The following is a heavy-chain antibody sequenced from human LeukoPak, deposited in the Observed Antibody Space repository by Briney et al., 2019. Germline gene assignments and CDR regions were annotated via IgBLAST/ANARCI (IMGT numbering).Heavy chain of an antibody. J-gene: IGHJ6*03. Sequence: PGGSLRLSCAASGFTVSSYGMRWVRQAPGKGLEWVAFIRDEGGNKYYADSVKGRFTISRDNSKNTLYLQMNSLRAEDTDVYSCEKDRGTTGLAPPSMDVWGKGATVTISS. V-gene: IGHV3-30*02. CDR3: EKDRGTTGLAPPSMDV. CDR2: IRDEGGNK. D-gene: IGHD1-14*01. CDR1: GFTVSSYG.